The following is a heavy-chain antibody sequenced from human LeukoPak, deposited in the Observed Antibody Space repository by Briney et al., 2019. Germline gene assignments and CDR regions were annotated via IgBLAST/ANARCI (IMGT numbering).Heavy chain of an antibody. Sequence: GGSLRLSCTASGFTFGDYAMIWFCQAPGKGLEWVSLIRDKAYGGTTEYAASVKGRFTISRDDSKNIAYLQVNSLKTEDTAVYYCTRDCSSTNCIVDYWGQGTLVTVSS. CDR1: GFTFGDYA. CDR3: TRDCSSTNCIVDY. V-gene: IGHV3-49*03. J-gene: IGHJ4*02. CDR2: IRDKAYGGTT. D-gene: IGHD2-2*01.